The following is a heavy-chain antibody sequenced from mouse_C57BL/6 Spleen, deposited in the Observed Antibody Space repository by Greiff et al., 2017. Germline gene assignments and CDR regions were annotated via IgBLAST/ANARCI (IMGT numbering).Heavy chain of an antibody. CDR1: GYTFTSYW. D-gene: IGHD2-4*01. V-gene: IGHV1-64*01. CDR3: ARSTEDYDDPSYYAMDD. CDR2: IHPNSGST. Sequence: QVQLQQPGAELVKPGASVKLSCKASGYTFTSYWMHWVKQRPGQGLEWIGMIHPNSGSTNYNEKFKSKATLTVDKSSSTAYMQLSSLTSEDSAVXYCARSTEDYDDPSYYAMDDWGQGTSVTVSS. J-gene: IGHJ4*01.